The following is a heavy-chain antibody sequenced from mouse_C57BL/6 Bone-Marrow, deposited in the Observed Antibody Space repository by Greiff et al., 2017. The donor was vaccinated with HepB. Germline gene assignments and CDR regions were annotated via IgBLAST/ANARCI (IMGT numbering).Heavy chain of an antibody. CDR3: TTRYSAFAY. D-gene: IGHD2-12*01. CDR1: GFNIKDDY. CDR2: IDPENGDT. J-gene: IGHJ3*01. Sequence: VHVQQSGAELVRPGASVKLSCTASGFNIKDDYMHWVKQRPEQGLEWIGWIDPENGDTEYASKFQGKATITADTSSNTAYLQLSSLTSEDTAVYYCTTRYSAFAYWGQGTLVTVSA. V-gene: IGHV14-4*01.